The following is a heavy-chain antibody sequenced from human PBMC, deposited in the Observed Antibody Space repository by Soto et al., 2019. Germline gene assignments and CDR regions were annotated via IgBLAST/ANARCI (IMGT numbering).Heavy chain of an antibody. Sequence: QVQLVQSGAEVKKPGSSVKVSCKASGGTFSSYAISWVRQAPGQGLEWMGGIIPIFGTANYAQKFQGRVTITADESTSTADMELSSLRSEDTAGYYCACHVPAAGYYYGMDVWGQGATVTVSS. V-gene: IGHV1-69*12. CDR2: IIPIFGTA. D-gene: IGHD2-2*01. J-gene: IGHJ6*02. CDR1: GGTFSSYA. CDR3: ACHVPAAGYYYGMDV.